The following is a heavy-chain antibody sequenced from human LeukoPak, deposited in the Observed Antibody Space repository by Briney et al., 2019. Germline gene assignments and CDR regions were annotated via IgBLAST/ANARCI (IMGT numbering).Heavy chain of an antibody. D-gene: IGHD2-2*01. Sequence: PGGSLRLSCVASGFTFRSYAMHRVRQAPGKWLASASVLWFGGDTTYYADSVKGRFTISRDNSKNMLYLQMHSLRAEDTALYYCAKARGVEVPAASRNFDCWGQGTQVTVSS. V-gene: IGHV3-33*06. CDR3: AKARGVEVPAASRNFDC. J-gene: IGHJ4*02. CDR1: GFTFRSYA. CDR2: LWFGGDTT.